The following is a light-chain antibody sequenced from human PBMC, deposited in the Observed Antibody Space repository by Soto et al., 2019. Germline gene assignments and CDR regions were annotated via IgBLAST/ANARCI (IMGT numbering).Light chain of an antibody. CDR1: SSDVGGYNY. J-gene: IGLJ2*01. CDR3: CTYAITRKLV. CDR2: DVS. Sequence: QSALTQPPSASGSPGQSVTISCTGTSSDVGGYNYVSWYQHHPGKAPKLMIYDVSKRPSGVPDRFSGSKSGNSASLTVSGLQDEDDADYNCCTYAITRKLVFGRGTKLTVL. V-gene: IGLV2-8*01.